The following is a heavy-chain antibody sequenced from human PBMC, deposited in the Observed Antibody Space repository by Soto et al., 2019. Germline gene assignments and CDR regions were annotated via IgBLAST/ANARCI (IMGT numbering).Heavy chain of an antibody. V-gene: IGHV3-30-3*01. CDR2: ISYDGSNK. CDR3: AREFGITVTPSFDY. J-gene: IGHJ4*02. CDR1: GFTFSSYA. Sequence: QVQLVESGGGVVQPGRSLRLSCAASGFTFSSYAMHWVRQALGKGLEWVAVISYDGSNKYHADSVKGRFTISRDNSKNTLYLQLNSLRAEDTAVYYCAREFGITVTPSFDYWGQGTLVTVSS. D-gene: IGHD4-17*01.